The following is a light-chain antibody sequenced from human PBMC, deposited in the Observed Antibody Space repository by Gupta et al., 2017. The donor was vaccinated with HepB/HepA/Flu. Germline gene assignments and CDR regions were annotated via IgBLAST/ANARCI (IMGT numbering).Light chain of an antibody. CDR1: GSDFGAFDH. J-gene: IGLJ2*01. CDR2: DVS. CDR3: SSLTDTPTLVV. V-gene: IGLV2-14*03. Sequence: SALTQPASVSGSPGPSITISCTGIGSDFGAFDHVAWYRHPPGRAPKLLISDVSNRPSGVASRFSGSKSGNTASLTISGLQAEDEGDYYCSSLTDTPTLVVFGGGTKVTVL.